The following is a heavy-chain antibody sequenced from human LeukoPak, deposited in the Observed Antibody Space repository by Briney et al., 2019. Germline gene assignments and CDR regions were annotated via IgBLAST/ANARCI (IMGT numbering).Heavy chain of an antibody. CDR1: GGSISNYY. V-gene: IGHV4-59*01. Sequence: PSETLSLTCTVSGGSISNYYWSWIRQPPGKGLEWIGYIYYSGSTNYNPSLKSRVTISLDTSKNQFSLKLTSVTAAGTAVYYCARAHDSGDYALGYWGQGTLVTVSS. D-gene: IGHD4-17*01. CDR3: ARAHDSGDYALGY. J-gene: IGHJ4*02. CDR2: IYYSGST.